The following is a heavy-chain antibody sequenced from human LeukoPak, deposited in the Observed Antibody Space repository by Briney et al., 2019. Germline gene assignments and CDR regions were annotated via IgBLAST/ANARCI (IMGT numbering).Heavy chain of an antibody. Sequence: PGGSLRLSCAASGFTFSSYAMSWVRQAPGKGLEWVSAISGSGGSTYYADSVKGRFTISRDNAKNSLSLQMNSLRAEDTAVYYCARGLVATQRGYYYYMDVWGQGTTVTVSS. V-gene: IGHV3-23*01. D-gene: IGHD5-12*01. CDR3: ARGLVATQRGYYYYMDV. CDR1: GFTFSSYA. J-gene: IGHJ6*02. CDR2: ISGSGGST.